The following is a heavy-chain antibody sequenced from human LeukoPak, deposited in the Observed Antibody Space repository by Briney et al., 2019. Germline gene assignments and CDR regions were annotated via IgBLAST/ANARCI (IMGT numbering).Heavy chain of an antibody. CDR2: INAGNGNT. Sequence: ASVKVSCKASGYTFTSYAMHWVRQAPGQRLEWMGWINAGNGNTKYSQKFQGRVTITRDTSASTAYMELSSLRSEDTAVYYCARSGGYNWNDDLDYWGQGTLVTVSS. CDR1: GYTFTSYA. CDR3: ARSGGYNWNDDLDY. D-gene: IGHD1-1*01. J-gene: IGHJ4*02. V-gene: IGHV1-3*01.